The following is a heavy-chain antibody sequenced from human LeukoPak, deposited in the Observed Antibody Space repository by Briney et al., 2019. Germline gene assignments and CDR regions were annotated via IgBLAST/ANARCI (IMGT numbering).Heavy chain of an antibody. V-gene: IGHV1-18*01. D-gene: IGHD2-21*02. CDR1: GYTFTICG. J-gene: IGHJ3*02. CDR2: ISVYNSNT. Sequence: SVKLSFNASGYTFTICGNSWARHAPGQGLEWMGWISVYNSNTTYAQKLQGRVTMTTATSTNIAYMELRSLRSDDTAVYYCARDYPILAYWGGDCYPDAFDIWGQGTMVTVSS. CDR3: ARDYPILAYWGGDCYPDAFDI.